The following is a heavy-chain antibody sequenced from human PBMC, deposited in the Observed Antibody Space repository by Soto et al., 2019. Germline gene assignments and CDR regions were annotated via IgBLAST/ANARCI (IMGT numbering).Heavy chain of an antibody. J-gene: IGHJ6*02. CDR2: IPQDGVDG. CDR1: GFTFSMYS. CDR3: ARDHLILPAHDFFYGSDV. V-gene: IGHV3-7*03. D-gene: IGHD2-21*02. Sequence: PVGSLRLSCEVSGFTFSMYSMSWVRQSPGKGLEWVAKIPQDGVDGHYADSVKGRFTISRDNGKNSLYLQLNNLRAEDTAVYYCARDHLILPAHDFFYGSDVWGRGPRSPSP.